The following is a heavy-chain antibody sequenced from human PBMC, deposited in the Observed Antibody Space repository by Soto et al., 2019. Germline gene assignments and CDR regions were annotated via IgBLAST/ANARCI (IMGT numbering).Heavy chain of an antibody. Sequence: GGSLRLSCAASGFTFSSYWMSWVRQAPGKGLEWVANIKQDGSEKYYVDSVKGRFTISRDNAKNSLYLQMNSLRAEDTAVYYCARDWGLYCSSTSCYGGGYYYGMDVWGQGTTVTVSS. CDR3: ARDWGLYCSSTSCYGGGYYYGMDV. CDR2: IKQDGSEK. CDR1: GFTFSSYW. V-gene: IGHV3-7*03. J-gene: IGHJ6*02. D-gene: IGHD2-2*01.